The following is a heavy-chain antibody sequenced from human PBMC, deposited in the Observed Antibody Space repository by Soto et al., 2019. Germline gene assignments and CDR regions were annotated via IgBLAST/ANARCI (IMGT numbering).Heavy chain of an antibody. V-gene: IGHV1-69*06. CDR2: IIPIFGTA. Sequence: SVKVSCKASGGTFSSYAISWVRQAPGQGLEWMGGIIPIFGTANYAQKFQGRVTITADKSTSTAYMERSSLRSEDTAVYYCARAYIVVVPAAETAYYYYYGMDVWGQGTTVTVSS. D-gene: IGHD2-2*01. J-gene: IGHJ6*02. CDR1: GGTFSSYA. CDR3: ARAYIVVVPAAETAYYYYYGMDV.